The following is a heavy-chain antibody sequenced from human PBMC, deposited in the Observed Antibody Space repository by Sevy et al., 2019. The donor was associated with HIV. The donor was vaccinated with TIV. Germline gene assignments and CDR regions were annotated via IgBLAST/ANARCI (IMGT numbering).Heavy chain of an antibody. D-gene: IGHD1-1*01. CDR1: GFTFSAFS. CDR2: ISSDGSND. V-gene: IGHV3-30-3*01. CDR3: ALERLSSNVAEYFQN. Sequence: GGSLRLSCAASGFTFSAFSMHWVRQAPGKGLEWVATISSDGSNDHYADSVKGRFTISRDNSKSSLYLQMNSLRGEDTAVYYCALERLSSNVAEYFQNWGQGTLVTVSS. J-gene: IGHJ1*01.